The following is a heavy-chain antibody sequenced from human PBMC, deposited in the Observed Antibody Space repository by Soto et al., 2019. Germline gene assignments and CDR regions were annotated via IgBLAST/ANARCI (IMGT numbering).Heavy chain of an antibody. CDR2: ISGSGGST. D-gene: IGHD3-22*01. Sequence: GGSLRLSCAASGFTFSSYAMSWVRQAPGKGLEWVSAISGSGGSTYYADSVKGRFTISRDNSKNTLYLQMNSLRAEDTAVEYCAKDSISTRIVVGPPQEKDAFDIWGQGTMVTVSS. CDR3: AKDSISTRIVVGPPQEKDAFDI. CDR1: GFTFSSYA. V-gene: IGHV3-23*01. J-gene: IGHJ3*02.